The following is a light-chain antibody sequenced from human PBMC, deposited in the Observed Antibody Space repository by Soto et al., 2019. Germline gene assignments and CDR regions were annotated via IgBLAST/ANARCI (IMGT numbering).Light chain of an antibody. CDR2: KAS. J-gene: IGKJ1*01. CDR1: QSIGSW. V-gene: IGKV1-5*03. Sequence: DIQITQSPSTLSASVIDRVTITFRASQSIGSWLAWYQQKAGKAPKLLIYKASSLQSGVPSRFRGSGSGTEFTLAISSLQPDDFATYYCQQYNSYPWTFGQGTKVDI. CDR3: QQYNSYPWT.